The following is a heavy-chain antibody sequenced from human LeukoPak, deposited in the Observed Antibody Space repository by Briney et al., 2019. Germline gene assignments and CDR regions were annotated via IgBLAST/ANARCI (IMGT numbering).Heavy chain of an antibody. CDR3: AKDLRAPGFTGTLDF. CDR2: INWSSGTI. V-gene: IGHV3-9*01. D-gene: IGHD1-1*01. CDR1: GSTFDDHA. Sequence: GGSLRLSCAASGSTFDDHAMHWVRQAPGKGLEWVAGINWSSGTIVYADSVEGRFTISRDNAKNSLYLQMNSLRTKDTAVYYCAKDLRAPGFTGTLDFWGQGTLVTVSS. J-gene: IGHJ4*02.